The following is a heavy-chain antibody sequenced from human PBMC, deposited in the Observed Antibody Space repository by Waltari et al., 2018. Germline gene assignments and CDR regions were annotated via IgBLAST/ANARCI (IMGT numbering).Heavy chain of an antibody. CDR2: IDSDGSST. CDR1: GSTFSTTW. Sequence: DVQLVESGGGLVQPGGPLRPPCTASGSTFSTTWMHWVRHGPGTGLMWVSRIDSDGSSTSYEDSVRGRFTISRDNAKNTLYLQMNGVRDEDTAVYYCGRARVQGVKYFDYWGRGTLVTVSS. V-gene: IGHV3-74*01. D-gene: IGHD3-10*01. J-gene: IGHJ4*02. CDR3: GRARVQGVKYFDY.